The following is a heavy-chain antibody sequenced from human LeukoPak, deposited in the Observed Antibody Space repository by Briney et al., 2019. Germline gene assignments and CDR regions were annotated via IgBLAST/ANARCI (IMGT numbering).Heavy chain of an antibody. V-gene: IGHV3-43D*03. J-gene: IGHJ4*02. D-gene: IGHD6-19*01. CDR2: VSWDGGGT. CDR3: AKDVGSSGWLYYFDY. CDR1: GFTFNDYA. Sequence: GGSLRLSCAASGFTFNDYAVHWVRQAPGKALEWVSLVSWDGGGTDYADSVKGRFTIYRDNSKNSLYLQMNSLRVEDTALYYCAKDVGSSGWLYYFDYWGPGTLVTVSS.